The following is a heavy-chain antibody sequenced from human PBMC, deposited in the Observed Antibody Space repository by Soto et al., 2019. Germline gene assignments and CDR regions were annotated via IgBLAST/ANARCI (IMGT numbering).Heavy chain of an antibody. Sequence: PGGSLRLSCAASGFTFSSYAMHWVRQAPGKGLEWVAVISYDGSNKYYADSVKGRFTISRDNSKNTLYLQMNSLRAEDTAVYYCARDPQAIAVAANFDYWGQGTLVTVSS. V-gene: IGHV3-30-3*01. D-gene: IGHD6-19*01. J-gene: IGHJ4*02. CDR3: ARDPQAIAVAANFDY. CDR1: GFTFSSYA. CDR2: ISYDGSNK.